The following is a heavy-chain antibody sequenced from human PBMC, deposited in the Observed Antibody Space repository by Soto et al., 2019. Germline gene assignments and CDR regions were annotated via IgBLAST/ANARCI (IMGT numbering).Heavy chain of an antibody. J-gene: IGHJ6*02. D-gene: IGHD3-9*01. V-gene: IGHV3-30*03. CDR1: GFTFSSYG. CDR2: ISYDGSNK. CDR3: AGEYYDILTGRRAYYYYGMDV. Sequence: QVQLVESGGGVVQPGRSLRLSCAASGFTFSSYGMHWVRQAPGKGLEWVAVISYDGSNKYYADSVKGRFTISRDNSKNTLYLQMNSLRAEDTAVYYCAGEYYDILTGRRAYYYYGMDVWCQGTTVTVSS.